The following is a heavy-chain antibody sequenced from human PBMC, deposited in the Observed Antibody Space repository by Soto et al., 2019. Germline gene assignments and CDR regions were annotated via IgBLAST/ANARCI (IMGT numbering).Heavy chain of an antibody. D-gene: IGHD2-2*02. V-gene: IGHV3-23*04. Sequence: EVQLVESGGGFVQPGGSLRLSCVDSRSTIRNFGMSWVRQAPGKGLEWVSGISAIGHQTHYVDSVKGRFTISRDNAKKMLTLKMNSMRAVDTALYYCARDGYCSSTNCYRGAFDIWGLGTLVIFSS. CDR3: ARDGYCSSTNCYRGAFDI. CDR1: RSTIRNFG. J-gene: IGHJ3*02. CDR2: ISAIGHQT.